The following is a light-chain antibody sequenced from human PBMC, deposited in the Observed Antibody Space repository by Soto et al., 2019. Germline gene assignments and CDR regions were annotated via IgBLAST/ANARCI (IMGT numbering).Light chain of an antibody. J-gene: IGKJ3*01. CDR3: QQYNHSSFT. CDR1: QNISKW. CDR2: DAS. Sequence: DVQMTQSPSTLSASVGDRVTITCRASQNISKWLAWYQQKPGRAPNLLIYDASSLQTGVPSRFSGSGSGTEFTLIINSLQSDEFATYHCQQYNHSSFTFGPGTKVDLK. V-gene: IGKV1-5*01.